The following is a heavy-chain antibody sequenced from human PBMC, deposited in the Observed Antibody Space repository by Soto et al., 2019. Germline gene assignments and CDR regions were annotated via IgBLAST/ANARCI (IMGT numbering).Heavy chain of an antibody. CDR3: ARDGIVVVPAAIYGYYYMDV. CDR1: GFTFSSYS. CDR2: ISSSSSYI. Sequence: GGSLRLSCAASGFTFSSYSMNWFRQAPGKGLEGVSSISSSSSYIYYADSVKGRFTISRDNAKNSLYLQMNSLRAEDTAVYYCARDGIVVVPAAIYGYYYMDVWGKGTTVTVSS. J-gene: IGHJ6*03. V-gene: IGHV3-21*01. D-gene: IGHD2-2*01.